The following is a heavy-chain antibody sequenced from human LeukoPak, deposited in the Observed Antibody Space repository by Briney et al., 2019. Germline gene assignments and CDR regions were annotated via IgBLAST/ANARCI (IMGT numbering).Heavy chain of an antibody. CDR2: IYYSGST. CDR1: GGSISSSTYY. Sequence: PSETLSLTCTVSGGSISSSTYYWSWIRQPPGKGLEWIGYIYYSGSTNYNPSLKSRVTISVDTSKNQFSLKLSSVTAADTAVYYCARGGSSTLPYYYYYYMDVWGKGTTVTVSS. CDR3: ARGGSSTLPYYYYYYMDV. J-gene: IGHJ6*03. V-gene: IGHV4-61*01. D-gene: IGHD2-2*01.